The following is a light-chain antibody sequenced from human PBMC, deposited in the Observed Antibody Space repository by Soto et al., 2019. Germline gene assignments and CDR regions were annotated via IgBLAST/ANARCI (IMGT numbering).Light chain of an antibody. V-gene: IGKV3-20*01. Sequence: EIVLTQSPGTLSLSPGERATLSCRASQSVGNNFLGWYQQKPGQAPRLLIYHASNRATGIPDRFSGTASGTDFTLTISRLEPEASAVYYCHQYAASPLTFGGGTKVEIK. CDR3: HQYAASPLT. J-gene: IGKJ4*01. CDR2: HAS. CDR1: QSVGNNF.